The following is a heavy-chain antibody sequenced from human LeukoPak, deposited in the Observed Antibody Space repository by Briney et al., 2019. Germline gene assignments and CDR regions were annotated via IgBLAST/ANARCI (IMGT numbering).Heavy chain of an antibody. J-gene: IGHJ6*03. CDR1: GFTFSSYW. CDR2: IKQDGSEK. V-gene: IGHV3-7*01. CDR3: ARDRKGQWLVEGYYYYYYYMDV. D-gene: IGHD6-19*01. Sequence: GGSLRLSCAASGFTFSSYWMSWVRQAPGKGLEWVANIKQDGSEKYYVDSVKGRFTISRDNAKNSLYLQMNSLRAEDTAVYYCARDRKGQWLVEGYYYYYYYMDVWGKGTTVTVSS.